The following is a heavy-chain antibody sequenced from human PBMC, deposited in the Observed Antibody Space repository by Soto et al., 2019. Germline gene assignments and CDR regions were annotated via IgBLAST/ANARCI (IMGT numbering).Heavy chain of an antibody. J-gene: IGHJ4*02. V-gene: IGHV3-23*01. CDR3: AKSRYADSSGDYYDF. CDR2: IGGRGTSS. CDR1: GFTFSNYA. D-gene: IGHD3-22*01. Sequence: PGGSLRLSCAASGFTFSNYAMSWVRQAPGKGLEWVSGIGGRGTSSYYADSVKGWFAISRDNSYNTLFLQLHSLRAEDTAVYYCAKSRYADSSGDYYDFWGQGTRVTVSS.